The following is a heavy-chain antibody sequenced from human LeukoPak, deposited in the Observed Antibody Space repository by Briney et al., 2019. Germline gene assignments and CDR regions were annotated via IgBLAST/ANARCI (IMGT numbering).Heavy chain of an antibody. Sequence: GGSLRLSCAASGFTFSNYWMHWVRQGPGKGLVWVSRINTDGSTTNYADSVKGRFTISRDNAKNTLYLQMNSLRAEDTAVYYCARARGFDIWGQGTMVTVSS. CDR1: GFTFSNYW. CDR2: INTDGSTT. V-gene: IGHV3-74*01. D-gene: IGHD3-10*01. J-gene: IGHJ3*02. CDR3: ARARGFDI.